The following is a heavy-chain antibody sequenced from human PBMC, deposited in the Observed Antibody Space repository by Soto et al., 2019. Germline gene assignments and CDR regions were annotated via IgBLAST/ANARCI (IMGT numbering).Heavy chain of an antibody. V-gene: IGHV3-48*01. CDR3: ASSLGYCSSTSCRSFDY. CDR1: GFTFSSYS. Sequence: GGSLRLSCAASGFTFSSYSMNWVRQAPGKGLEWVSYISSSSSTIYYADSVKGRFTISRDNAKNSLYLQMNSLRAEDTAVYYCASSLGYCSSTSCRSFDYWGQGTLVTVSS. CDR2: ISSSSSTI. D-gene: IGHD2-2*01. J-gene: IGHJ4*02.